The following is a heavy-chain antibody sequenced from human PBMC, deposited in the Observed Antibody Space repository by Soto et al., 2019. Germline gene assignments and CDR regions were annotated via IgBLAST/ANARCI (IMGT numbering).Heavy chain of an antibody. CDR1: GGSVSSGSYH. J-gene: IGHJ4*02. Sequence: SETLSLTCTVPGGSVSSGSYHWSWIRQPPGKGLEWIGYIYYSGSTNYNPSLKSRATISVDTSKNQFSLKLSSVTAADTAVYYCARLRRDIVVVAALYLDHWGQGTLVTVSS. V-gene: IGHV4-61*01. CDR2: IYYSGST. CDR3: ARLRRDIVVVAALYLDH. D-gene: IGHD2-2*01.